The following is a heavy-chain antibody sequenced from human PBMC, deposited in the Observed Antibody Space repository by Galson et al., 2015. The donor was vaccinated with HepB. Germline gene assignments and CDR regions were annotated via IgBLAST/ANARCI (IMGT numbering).Heavy chain of an antibody. D-gene: IGHD4-17*01. CDR3: ARVSTVTKGGYYYGMDV. CDR1: GFTFSSYA. CDR2: IWYDGSNK. Sequence: SLRLSCAASGFTFSSYAMSWVRQAPGKGLEWVAVIWYDGSNKYYADSVKGRFTISRDNSKNTLYLQMNSLRAEDTAVYYCARVSTVTKGGYYYGMDVWGQGTTVTVSS. V-gene: IGHV3-33*08. J-gene: IGHJ6*02.